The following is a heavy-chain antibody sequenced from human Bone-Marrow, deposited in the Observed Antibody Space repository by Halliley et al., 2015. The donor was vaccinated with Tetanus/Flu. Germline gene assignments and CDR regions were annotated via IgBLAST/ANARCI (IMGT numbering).Heavy chain of an antibody. CDR3: VKDSTISIINWFDP. J-gene: IGHJ5*02. CDR2: IGGRDGNP. V-gene: IGHV3-23*01. Sequence: WGSRIGGRDGNPYYADSVKGRFPISRDNSKNPLYLQMNSLRAEDSAVYYWVKDSTISIINWFDPWGQGTLVTVSS.